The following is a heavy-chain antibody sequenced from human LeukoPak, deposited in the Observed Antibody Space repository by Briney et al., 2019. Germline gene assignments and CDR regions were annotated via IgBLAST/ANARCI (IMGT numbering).Heavy chain of an antibody. CDR2: INSDGSST. Sequence: GGSLRLSCAASGFTFSSYWMHWVRQAPGKGLLRVSRINSDGSSTSYADSVKGRFTISRDNAKNTLYLQMNSLRAEDTAVYYCARANIVVVPVYDYWGQGTLVTVSS. V-gene: IGHV3-74*01. J-gene: IGHJ4*02. D-gene: IGHD2-2*01. CDR1: GFTFSSYW. CDR3: ARANIVVVPVYDY.